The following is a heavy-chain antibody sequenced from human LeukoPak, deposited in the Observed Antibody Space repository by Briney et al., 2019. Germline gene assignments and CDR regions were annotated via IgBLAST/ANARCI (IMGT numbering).Heavy chain of an antibody. CDR3: AKDLPYSGWAFEI. Sequence: PGGSLRLSCAASGFTFNNYAMSWVRQAPGKGLEWVSLIMSGGTTYYADSVKGRFTISRDKSKDTLHLQMNSLRAEGTAVYYCAKDLPYSGWAFEIWGLGTMVTVSS. D-gene: IGHD6-13*01. CDR1: GFTFNNYA. V-gene: IGHV3-23*01. J-gene: IGHJ3*02. CDR2: IMSGGTT.